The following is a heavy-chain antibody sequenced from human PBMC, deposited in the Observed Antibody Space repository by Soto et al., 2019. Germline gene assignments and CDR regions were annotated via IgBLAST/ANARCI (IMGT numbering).Heavy chain of an antibody. D-gene: IGHD3-22*01. CDR3: AKVITDLEMAKPSCAYDY. CDR1: GFTFSSYA. V-gene: IGHV3-23*01. J-gene: IGHJ4*02. CDR2: ISGSGGST. Sequence: PGGSLRLSCAASGFTFSSYAMSWVRQAPGKGLEWVSAISGSGGSTYYADSVKGRFTISRDSSKNTLYLQMNSLRAEDTAVYYCAKVITDLEMAKPSCAYDYWGQGTLVTVSS.